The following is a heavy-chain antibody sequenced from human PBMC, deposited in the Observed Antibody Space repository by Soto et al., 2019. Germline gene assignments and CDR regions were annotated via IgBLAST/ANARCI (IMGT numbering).Heavy chain of an antibody. CDR3: AREGGSSGDPTAYFDF. CDR1: GFTFNNYA. D-gene: IGHD3-22*01. CDR2: ISYDGSKE. J-gene: IGHJ4*02. V-gene: IGHV3-30*04. Sequence: QVQLVESGGGVVQPGRSLRLSCAASGFTFNNYAMHWVRQAPGTGREWVAVISYDGSKEYCADSVKGRFTISRDNSQNTVYMQTNSLRPQDTAVSYRAREGGSSGDPTAYFDFWGQGTLVTLSS.